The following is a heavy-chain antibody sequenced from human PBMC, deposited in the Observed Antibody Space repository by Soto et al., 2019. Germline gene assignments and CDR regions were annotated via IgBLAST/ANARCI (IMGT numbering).Heavy chain of an antibody. Sequence: ASVKVSCKASGYTFTSYAMHWVRQAPGQRLEWMGWINAGNGNTKYAQILQGRVTMTTDTPTSTAYMELRSLRSGDTAVYFCARGAVAGDYYYYYGMDVWGQGTTVTVS. CDR3: ARGAVAGDYYYYYGMDV. CDR2: INAGNGNT. J-gene: IGHJ6*02. V-gene: IGHV1-3*01. CDR1: GYTFTSYA. D-gene: IGHD6-19*01.